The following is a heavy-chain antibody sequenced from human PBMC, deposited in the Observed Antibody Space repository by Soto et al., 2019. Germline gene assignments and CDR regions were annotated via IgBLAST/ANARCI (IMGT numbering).Heavy chain of an antibody. J-gene: IGHJ4*02. Sequence: QVQLVQSGAEVKKPGSSVKVSCKASGGTFSSYAISWVRQAPGQGLEWMGGIIPIFGTANYAQKFQGRVTITADESTSTAYMELSSLRSEDTAVYYCARAVPYYYDSNGYSLGFDYWGQGTLVTVSS. CDR3: ARAVPYYYDSNGYSLGFDY. CDR1: GGTFSSYA. V-gene: IGHV1-69*12. D-gene: IGHD3-22*01. CDR2: IIPIFGTA.